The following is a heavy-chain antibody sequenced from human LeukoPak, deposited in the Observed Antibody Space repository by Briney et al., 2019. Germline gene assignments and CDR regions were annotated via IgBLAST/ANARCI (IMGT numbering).Heavy chain of an antibody. CDR1: GFTFSSYA. D-gene: IGHD3-22*01. Sequence: GGSLRLSCAASGFTFSSYAMSWVRQAPGKGLEWVSAISGSGGTTYYADSVKGRFTFSRDNSKNTLYLQMNSLRAEDTAVYYCAKEEGYYYDSGGYYVEYFQHWGQGTLVTVSS. V-gene: IGHV3-23*01. CDR3: AKEEGYYYDSGGYYVEYFQH. J-gene: IGHJ1*01. CDR2: ISGSGGTT.